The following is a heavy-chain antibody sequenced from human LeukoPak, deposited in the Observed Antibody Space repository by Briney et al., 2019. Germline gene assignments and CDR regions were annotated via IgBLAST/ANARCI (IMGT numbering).Heavy chain of an antibody. D-gene: IGHD3/OR15-3a*01. Sequence: SETLSLTCTVSGVSIRRSISYWGWIRKPPGKGLEWFGSIYYSGNTYYNASLKSQVSISIDTSKNQFSLRLTSVTAADTAVYYCARQTGSGLFILPGGQGTLVTVSS. CDR2: IYYSGNT. V-gene: IGHV4-39*01. CDR1: GVSIRRSISY. CDR3: ARQTGSGLFILP. J-gene: IGHJ4*02.